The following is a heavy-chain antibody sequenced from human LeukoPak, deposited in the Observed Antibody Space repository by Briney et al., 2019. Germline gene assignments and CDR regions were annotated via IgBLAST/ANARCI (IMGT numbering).Heavy chain of an antibody. Sequence: PGGSLRLSCAASGFTFSSYAMYWVRQAPGKGLEWVAVISYDGSNKYYADSVKGRFTISRDNSKNTLYLQVSSLRVDDTAVYYCAKDPGGSGRGEYYFYYYMDVWGKGTTVIISS. V-gene: IGHV3-30*04. CDR2: ISYDGSNK. D-gene: IGHD3-10*01. CDR3: AKDPGGSGRGEYYFYYYMDV. J-gene: IGHJ6*03. CDR1: GFTFSSYA.